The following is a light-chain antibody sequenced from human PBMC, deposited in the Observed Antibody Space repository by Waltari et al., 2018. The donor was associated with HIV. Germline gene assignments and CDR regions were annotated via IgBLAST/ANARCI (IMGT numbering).Light chain of an antibody. J-gene: IGKJ5*01. CDR1: QTINKW. Sequence: DIQLTQSPSTLAAFVGDRVTITCPSSQTINKWFAWYQQKPGNPPKLLITKASTWEVGVPTRFSGRGSETEFTLTIDTLQPDDFAVYYCQQYNSFPSFGQGTRLE. CDR3: QQYNSFPS. CDR2: KAS. V-gene: IGKV1-5*03.